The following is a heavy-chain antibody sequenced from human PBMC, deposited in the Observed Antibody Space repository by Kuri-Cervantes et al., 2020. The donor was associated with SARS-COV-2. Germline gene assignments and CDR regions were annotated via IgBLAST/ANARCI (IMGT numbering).Heavy chain of an antibody. Sequence: LSLTCAASGLTFSNFVMHWVRQAPGKGLDWVAVISYVATNRFYADSVKGRFTVSRDNAKNTLYLVMSGLRPEDAGVYFCAKGGGSGSYSPLLGPFDYWGQGTLVTVSS. CDR3: AKGGGSGSYSPLLGPFDY. CDR1: GLTFSNFV. CDR2: ISYVATNR. D-gene: IGHD1-26*01. V-gene: IGHV3-30*18. J-gene: IGHJ4*02.